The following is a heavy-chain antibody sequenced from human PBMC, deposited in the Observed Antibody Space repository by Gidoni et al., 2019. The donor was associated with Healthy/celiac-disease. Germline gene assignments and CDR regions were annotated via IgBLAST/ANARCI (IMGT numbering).Heavy chain of an antibody. D-gene: IGHD3-10*01. CDR1: GGTFSSYA. Sequence: QVPLVQSGAEVKRPGSSVKVSCKASGGTFSSYAISWVRQAPGQGLEWMGRIIPILGIANYAQKFQGRVTITADKSTSTAYMELSSLRSEDTAVYYCARDRVSIQFDYWGQGTLVTVSS. V-gene: IGHV1-69*04. J-gene: IGHJ4*02. CDR2: IIPILGIA. CDR3: ARDRVSIQFDY.